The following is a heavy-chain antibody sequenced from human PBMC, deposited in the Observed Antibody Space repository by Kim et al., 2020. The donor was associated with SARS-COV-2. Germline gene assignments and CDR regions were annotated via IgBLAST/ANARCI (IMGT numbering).Heavy chain of an antibody. Sequence: GESLKISCKGSGYSFTSYWISWVRQMPGKGLEWMGRIDPSDSYTNYSPSFQGHVTISADKSISTAYLQWSSLKASDTAMYYCARCKYSSSGGMGWFDPWGQGTLVTVSS. V-gene: IGHV5-10-1*01. D-gene: IGHD6-6*01. CDR3: ARCKYSSSGGMGWFDP. J-gene: IGHJ5*02. CDR2: IDPSDSYT. CDR1: GYSFTSYW.